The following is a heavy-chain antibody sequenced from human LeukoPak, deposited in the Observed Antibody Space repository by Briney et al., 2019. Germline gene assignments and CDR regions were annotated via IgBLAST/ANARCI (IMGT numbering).Heavy chain of an antibody. CDR1: GYTFTGYY. CDR3: ARVAVMIYLAPLGY. J-gene: IGHJ4*02. V-gene: IGHV1-2*02. Sequence: EASVKVSCKASGYTFTGYYMHWVRQDPGQGLEWMGWINPNSVGTNYAQRFQGRVTMTRDTSISTAYMELSRLRSDETAVYYCARVAVMIYLAPLGYGGQGTLVTVSS. D-gene: IGHD3/OR15-3a*01. CDR2: INPNSVGT.